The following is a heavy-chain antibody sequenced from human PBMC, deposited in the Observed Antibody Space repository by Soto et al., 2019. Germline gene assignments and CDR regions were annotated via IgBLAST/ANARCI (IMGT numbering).Heavy chain of an antibody. CDR2: FIPLFGTV. Sequence: QVQMVQSGAEVKRPGSSVKVSCKTSGSISWVRQAPGRGLEWMGGFIPLFGTVKYAQKFQGRVTITMDESTRTAYMELNNLRSDDTALYYCARLRLNWFNPSGQGTLVTVSS. J-gene: IGHJ5*01. CDR1: GS. V-gene: IGHV1-69*05. D-gene: IGHD3-22*01. CDR3: ARLRLNWFNP.